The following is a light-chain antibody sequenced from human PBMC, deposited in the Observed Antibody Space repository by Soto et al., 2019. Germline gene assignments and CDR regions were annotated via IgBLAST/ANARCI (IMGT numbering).Light chain of an antibody. V-gene: IGLV1-51*02. Sequence: QSVLTQPPSVSAAPGQKVTMSCSGGSPNIGNYYVSWHQQLPGTAPKLLIYENDKRPSGIPDRFSGSKSGTSATLGITGLQTGDEADYYCGTWDSSLSIFVFGTGTKLTVL. CDR2: END. CDR3: GTWDSSLSIFV. J-gene: IGLJ1*01. CDR1: SPNIGNYY.